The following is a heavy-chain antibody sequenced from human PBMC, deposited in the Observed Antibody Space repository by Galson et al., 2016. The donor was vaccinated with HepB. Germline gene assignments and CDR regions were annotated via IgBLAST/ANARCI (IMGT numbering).Heavy chain of an antibody. Sequence: SETLSLTCAVYGGSFSGYFWSWIRQPPGKGLEWIGETNRSGGTNYNPSLKSRVTISVDTSKNHFSLNLSSVTAADTAVYYCARFGSFWGQGTLVTVSS. D-gene: IGHD3-10*01. V-gene: IGHV4-34*01. CDR2: TNRSGGT. J-gene: IGHJ4*02. CDR3: ARFGSF. CDR1: GGSFSGYF.